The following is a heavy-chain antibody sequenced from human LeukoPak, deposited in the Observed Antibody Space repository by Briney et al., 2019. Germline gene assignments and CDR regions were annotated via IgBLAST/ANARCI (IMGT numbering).Heavy chain of an antibody. CDR2: IYYSGST. Sequence: PSETLSLTCTVSGGSMSSGDYYWSWIRQPPGKGLEWIGYIYYSGSTYYNPSLKSRVTISVDTSKNQFSLKLSSVTAADTAVYYCARGPLFLEWLLSDFDYWGQGTLVTVSS. CDR3: ARGPLFLEWLLSDFDY. V-gene: IGHV4-30-4*08. CDR1: GGSMSSGDYY. D-gene: IGHD3-3*01. J-gene: IGHJ4*02.